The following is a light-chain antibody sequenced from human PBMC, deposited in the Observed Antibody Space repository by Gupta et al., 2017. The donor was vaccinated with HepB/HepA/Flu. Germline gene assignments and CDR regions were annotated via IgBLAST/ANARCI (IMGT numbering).Light chain of an antibody. J-gene: IGKJ1*01. V-gene: IGKV3-20*01. CDR2: GAS. CDR3: QQYGWSPTT. Sequence: IVLTQSPGTLSLSPGERATLSCRASQSVTSNYLAWYQQKPGQAPRLLIYGASRRATDIPDRFSGSGSGTDFTLTISRLEPEDFAVYFCQQYGWSPTTFGQGTXVEI. CDR1: QSVTSNY.